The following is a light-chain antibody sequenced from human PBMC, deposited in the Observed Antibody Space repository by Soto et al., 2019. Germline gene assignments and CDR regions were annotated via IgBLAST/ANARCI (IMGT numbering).Light chain of an antibody. CDR1: SSDVGGYNY. Sequence: QSALTQPPSASGSPGQSVTISCTGTSSDVGGYNYVSWYQQHPGKAPKLMIYEVSKRPSGVPDRFSGSKSGNTASLTVSGLQAEDEADYYCNSYADSNKFVFGSGTKVTV. J-gene: IGLJ1*01. CDR2: EVS. CDR3: NSYADSNKFV. V-gene: IGLV2-8*01.